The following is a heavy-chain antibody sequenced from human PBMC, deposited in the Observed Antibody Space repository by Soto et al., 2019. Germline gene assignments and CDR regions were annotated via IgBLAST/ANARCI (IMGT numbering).Heavy chain of an antibody. J-gene: IGHJ4*02. V-gene: IGHV1-46*01. CDR3: AKVTHRGPIAVAGPLGS. Sequence: QVHLVQSGAEVKKPGASVNVSCQASGSITNHHMHWVRQAPGQGLEWMGIFNPSGLSTTYAQKFQGRVTITSDTSPSTVYMELSSLTSEETAGYFCAKVTHRGPIAVAGPLGSWGQGTMVIVSS. D-gene: IGHD6-19*01. CDR2: FNPSGLST. CDR1: GSITNHH.